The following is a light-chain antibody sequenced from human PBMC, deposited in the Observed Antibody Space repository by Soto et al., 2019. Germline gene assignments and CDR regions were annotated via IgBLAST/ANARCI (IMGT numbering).Light chain of an antibody. CDR1: QRVSSSY. CDR2: GAS. V-gene: IGKV3-20*01. Sequence: EVVLTQSPGTLALSPGERATLSCGASQRVSSSYLAWYQQKPGQAPRLLIYGASSSATGIPDRFSGSGSGTDFTLTISRLEPEDFAVYYCQQYGSSPITFGQGTRLEIK. J-gene: IGKJ5*01. CDR3: QQYGSSPIT.